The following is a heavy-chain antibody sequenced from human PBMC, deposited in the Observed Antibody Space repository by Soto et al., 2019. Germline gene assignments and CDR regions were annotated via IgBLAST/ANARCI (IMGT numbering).Heavy chain of an antibody. D-gene: IGHD3-22*01. CDR3: ARATGSGSTTPFDY. CDR2: IYYTGST. CDR1: GGSISSYY. V-gene: IGHV4-59*12. J-gene: IGHJ4*02. Sequence: PSETLSLTCTVSGGSISSYYWSWIRQPPGKGLEWIGYIYYTGSTNYNPSLKSRVTISVDTSKNQFSLKLSSVTAADTAVYYCARATGSGSTTPFDYWGQGTLVTVSS.